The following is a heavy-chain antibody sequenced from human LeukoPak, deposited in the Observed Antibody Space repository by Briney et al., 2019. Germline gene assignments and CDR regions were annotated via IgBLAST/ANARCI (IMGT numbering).Heavy chain of an antibody. J-gene: IGHJ6*02. CDR2: ISGSSSTI. V-gene: IGHV3-48*02. D-gene: IGHD4-17*01. Sequence: GGSLRLSCAASGFTFSPYFMNWVRQAPGKGLEWVSYISGSSSTIYYADSVKGRFTISRNNAKNSLYLQMNSLRDEDTAVYYCARDGTYGDYNYYYGLDVWGQGTPVTVSS. CDR3: ARDGTYGDYNYYYGLDV. CDR1: GFTFSPYF.